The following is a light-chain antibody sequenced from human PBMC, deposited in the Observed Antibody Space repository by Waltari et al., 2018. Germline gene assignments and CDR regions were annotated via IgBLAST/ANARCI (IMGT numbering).Light chain of an antibody. CDR1: QDINMH. V-gene: IGKV1-27*01. J-gene: IGKJ4*01. Sequence: DIQMIKSLSLLFASVGDRVTISCRASQDINMHLAWYQQKPGKVPDLLIYAASTLRSGVPSRFSGGGSGTYFTLTISSLQPEDFATYYCQKYNDVPQPFGGGTKVEMK. CDR2: AAS. CDR3: QKYNDVPQP.